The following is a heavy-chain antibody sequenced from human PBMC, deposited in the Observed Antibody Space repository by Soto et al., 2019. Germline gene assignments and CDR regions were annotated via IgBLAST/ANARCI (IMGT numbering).Heavy chain of an antibody. D-gene: IGHD4-17*01. J-gene: IGHJ3*02. CDR3: ARAPTGDYVGNAFDI. CDR1: GGTFSGYD. Sequence: SVTLSLTCAVDGGTFSGYDWSWIRKTTGKGLEWIGEINHSGSTNYNPSLKSRVTISVDTSKNQFSLKLSSVTAADTAVYYCARAPTGDYVGNAFDIWGQGTMVTVSS. V-gene: IGHV4-34*01. CDR2: INHSGST.